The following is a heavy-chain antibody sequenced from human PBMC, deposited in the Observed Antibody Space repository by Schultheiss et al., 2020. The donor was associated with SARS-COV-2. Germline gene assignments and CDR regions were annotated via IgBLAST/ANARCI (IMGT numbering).Heavy chain of an antibody. D-gene: IGHD5-24*01. V-gene: IGHV1-69*13. CDR2: IIPIFGTA. J-gene: IGHJ4*02. Sequence: SVKVSCKASGGTFSSYAISWVRQAPGQGLEWMGGIIPIFGTANYAQKFQGRVTITADESTSTAYMELSSLRSEDTAMYYCARINRDGYNSFDYWGQGTLVTVSS. CDR1: GGTFSSYA. CDR3: ARINRDGYNSFDY.